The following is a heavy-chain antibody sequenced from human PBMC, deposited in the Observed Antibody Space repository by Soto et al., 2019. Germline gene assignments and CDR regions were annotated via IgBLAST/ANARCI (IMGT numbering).Heavy chain of an antibody. J-gene: IGHJ6*02. D-gene: IGHD2-2*01. Sequence: AWTLSLTCTASVVSVSSDTHYWSWIRQPPGQRLEWIGFIYSSGSTNYNPSLKSRVTMSVDTSKNQFSLKLRSVMVADTAVYHCARFVRSCSGTTCYSRADVWGQGTTVTVSS. CDR2: IYSSGST. CDR3: ARFVRSCSGTTCYSRADV. V-gene: IGHV4-61*01. CDR1: VVSVSSDTHY.